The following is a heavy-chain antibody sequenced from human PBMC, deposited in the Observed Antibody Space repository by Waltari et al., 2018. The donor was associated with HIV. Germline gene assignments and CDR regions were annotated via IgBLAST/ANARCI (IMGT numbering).Heavy chain of an antibody. V-gene: IGHV4-39*01. CDR3: VRHGGGWAPGGFDY. D-gene: IGHD6-19*01. CDR2: IYYIGST. J-gene: IGHJ4*02. CDR1: CGSIRSSSYY. Sequence: QLQLQESGRGLVKPSETLSCTCTGPCGSIRSSSYYWGWIRQVPGAGLEWIGSIYYIGSTYSNPSLKSRVTISVYTSKNQFSLKLSSVTAADPAVYHCVRHGGGWAPGGFDYWGQGTLVTVSS.